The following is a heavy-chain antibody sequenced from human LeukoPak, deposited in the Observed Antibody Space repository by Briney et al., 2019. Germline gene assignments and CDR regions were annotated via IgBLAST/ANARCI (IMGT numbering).Heavy chain of an antibody. CDR3: ARGGEEAMEYFDY. CDR2: IYYSGST. J-gene: IGHJ4*02. V-gene: IGHV4-59*01. CDR1: GGSISSYY. D-gene: IGHD5-18*01. Sequence: PSETLSLTCTVSGGSISSYYWSSIRQPPGQGLEWIGYIYYSGSTNYNPSLKSRVTISVGTSKNQFSLKLSSVTAADTAVYYCARGGEEAMEYFDYWGQGTLVTVSS.